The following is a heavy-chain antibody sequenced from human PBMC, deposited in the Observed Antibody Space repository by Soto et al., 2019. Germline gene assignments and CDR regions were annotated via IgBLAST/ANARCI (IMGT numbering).Heavy chain of an antibody. CDR1: GFTFTSSA. D-gene: IGHD2-21*02. Sequence: QMQLVQSGPEVKKPGTSVKVSCKASGFTFTSSAVQWVRQARGQRLEWIGWIVVGSGNTNYAQKFQERVTITRDMSRSPAYMELSSLRSENTAVYYCAEDRTYCGGDCYVDWGQGTLVTVSS. J-gene: IGHJ4*02. CDR2: IVVGSGNT. CDR3: AEDRTYCGGDCYVD. V-gene: IGHV1-58*01.